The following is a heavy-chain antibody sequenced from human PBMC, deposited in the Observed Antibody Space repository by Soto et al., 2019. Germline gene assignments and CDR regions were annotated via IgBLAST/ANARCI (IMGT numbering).Heavy chain of an antibody. CDR2: INHSGNT. CDR1: GGSFSGYY. V-gene: IGHV4-34*01. Sequence: SETLSLTCAVYGGSFSGYYWSWIRQPPGKGLEWIGEINHSGNTNYNPSLKSRVTISVDTSKNQFSLKLSSVTAADTAVYYCARTDSGYDYSLAKDYYYYMDVWGQGTTVTVSS. D-gene: IGHD5-12*01. CDR3: ARTDSGYDYSLAKDYYYYMDV. J-gene: IGHJ6*03.